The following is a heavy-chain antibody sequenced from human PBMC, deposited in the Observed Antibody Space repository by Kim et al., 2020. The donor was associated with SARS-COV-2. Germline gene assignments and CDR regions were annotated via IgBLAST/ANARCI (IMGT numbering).Heavy chain of an antibody. D-gene: IGHD4-17*01. V-gene: IGHV4-39*01. J-gene: IGHJ4*02. CDR1: GGSISSSSYY. Sequence: SETLSLTCTVSGGSISSSSYYWGWIRQPPGKGLEWIGSIYYSGSTYYNPSLKSRVTISVDTSKNQFSLKLSSVTAADTAVYYCAGYGDEATGFDYWGQGTLVTVSS. CDR2: IYYSGST. CDR3: AGYGDEATGFDY.